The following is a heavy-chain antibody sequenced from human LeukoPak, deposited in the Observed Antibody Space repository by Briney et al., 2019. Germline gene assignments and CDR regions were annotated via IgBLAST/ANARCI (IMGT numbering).Heavy chain of an antibody. Sequence: PSETLSLTCAVYGGSFSGYYWSWIRQPPGKGLEWIGEINHSGSTNYNPSLKSRVTISVDTFKNQFSLKLSSVTAADTAVYYCARTQTDGYAKWNFDYWGQGALVTVSS. CDR2: INHSGST. V-gene: IGHV4-34*01. CDR1: GGSFSGYY. D-gene: IGHD5-24*01. J-gene: IGHJ4*02. CDR3: ARTQTDGYAKWNFDY.